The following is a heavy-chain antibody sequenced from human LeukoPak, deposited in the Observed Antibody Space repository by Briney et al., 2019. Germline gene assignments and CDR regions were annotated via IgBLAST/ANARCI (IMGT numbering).Heavy chain of an antibody. CDR1: GFTFTSSA. V-gene: IGHV1-58*02. CDR3: AAVHYGSGSYYPYY. D-gene: IGHD3-10*01. CDR2: IVVGSGNT. Sequence: SVKVSCKASGFTFTSSAMQWVRQARGQRLEWIGWIVVGSGNTNYAQKFQERVAITRDMSTSTAYMELSSLRSEDTAVYYCAAVHYGSGSYYPYYWGQGTLVTVSS. J-gene: IGHJ4*02.